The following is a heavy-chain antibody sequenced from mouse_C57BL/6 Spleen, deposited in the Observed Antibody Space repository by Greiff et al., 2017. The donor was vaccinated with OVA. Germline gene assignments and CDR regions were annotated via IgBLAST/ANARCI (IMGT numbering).Heavy chain of an antibody. V-gene: IGHV1-19*01. D-gene: IGHD3-1*01. CDR1: GYTFTDYY. Sequence: VQLQQSGPVLVKPGASVKMSCKASGYTFTDYYMNWVKQSHGKSLEWIGVINPYNGGTSYNQKFKGKATLTVDKSSSTAYMELNSLTSEDSAVXYCARSGDSMDYWGQGTSVTVSS. J-gene: IGHJ4*01. CDR3: ARSGDSMDY. CDR2: INPYNGGT.